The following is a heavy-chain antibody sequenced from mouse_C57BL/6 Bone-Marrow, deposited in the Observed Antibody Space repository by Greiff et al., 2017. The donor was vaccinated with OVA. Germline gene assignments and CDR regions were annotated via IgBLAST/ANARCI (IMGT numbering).Heavy chain of an antibody. Sequence: EVQLQQSGAELVRPGASVKLSCTASGFNIKDDYMHWVKQRPEQGLEWIGWIDPENGDTEYASKFQGKATITADTSSNTAYLQLSSLTSEDTAVYYCTTTPVVATVDYWGQGTTLTVSS. J-gene: IGHJ2*01. CDR1: GFNIKDDY. D-gene: IGHD1-1*01. CDR3: TTTPVVATVDY. CDR2: IDPENGDT. V-gene: IGHV14-4*01.